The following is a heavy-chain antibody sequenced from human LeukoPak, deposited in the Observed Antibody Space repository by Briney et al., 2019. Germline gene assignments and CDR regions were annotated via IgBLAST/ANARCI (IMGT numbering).Heavy chain of an antibody. J-gene: IGHJ4*02. V-gene: IGHV4-59*01. CDR3: ARENYYDSSGYLDY. CDR2: IYYSGTT. D-gene: IGHD3-22*01. CDR1: GGSISTYY. Sequence: SETLSLTCTVSGGSISTYYWSWIRQPPGKGLEWIGYIYYSGTTKYNPSLKSRVTISLDTSKNQFSLELSSVTAADTAVYYCARENYYDSSGYLDYWGQGTLVTVSS.